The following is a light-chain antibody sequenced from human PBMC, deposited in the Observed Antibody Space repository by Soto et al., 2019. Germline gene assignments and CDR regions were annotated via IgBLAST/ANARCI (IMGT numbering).Light chain of an antibody. V-gene: IGKV3-11*01. CDR2: DAS. CDR3: QPYNDWPPET. J-gene: IGKJ1*01. CDR1: QSVSSY. Sequence: EIVLTQSPATLSLSPGERATLSCRASQSVSSYLAWYQQKPGQAPRLLIYDASNRATGIPARFSGSGSGTDFTLTISSLEPEDFAIYYCQPYNDWPPETFGQGTKVDIK.